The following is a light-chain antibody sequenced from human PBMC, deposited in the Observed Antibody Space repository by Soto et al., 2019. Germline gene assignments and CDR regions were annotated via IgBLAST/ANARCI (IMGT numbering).Light chain of an antibody. J-gene: IGKJ4*01. V-gene: IGKV3-15*01. CDR2: GTS. CDR1: QSVSRN. CDR3: QQYNNWPLT. Sequence: EMVMTQSPATLSVSPGERATLSCRASQSVSRNLAWYQQKPGQAPRLLIYGTSTRATGIPARFSCSGSGTEFPLTISSLQSEDFAVYYCQQYNNWPLTFGGGTKVEIK.